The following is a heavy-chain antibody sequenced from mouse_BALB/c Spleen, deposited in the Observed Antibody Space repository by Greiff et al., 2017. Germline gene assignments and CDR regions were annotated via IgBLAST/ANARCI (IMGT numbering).Heavy chain of an antibody. Sequence: QVQLQQSGAELVRPGTSVKISCKASGYTFTNYWLGWVKQRPGHGLEWIGDIYPGGGYTNYNEKFKGKATLTADTSSSTAYMQLSSLTSEDSAVYFCAPPSYDGTGFAYWGQGTLVTVSA. CDR2: IYPGGGYT. D-gene: IGHD2-3*01. J-gene: IGHJ3*01. CDR1: GYTFTNYW. CDR3: APPSYDGTGFAY. V-gene: IGHV1-63*02.